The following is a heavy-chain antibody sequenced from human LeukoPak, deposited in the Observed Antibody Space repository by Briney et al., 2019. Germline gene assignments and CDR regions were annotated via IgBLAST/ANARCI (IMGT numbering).Heavy chain of an antibody. CDR2: INPNSGGT. D-gene: IGHD3-22*01. CDR3: AGASSGMYYFDY. J-gene: IGHJ4*02. V-gene: IGHV1-2*06. Sequence: GASVKVSCKASGYTFTGYYMHWVRQAPGQGLEWMGRINPNSGGTNYAQKFQGRVTMTRDTSISTAYMELSRLRSDDTAVYYCAGASSGMYYFDYWGQGTLVTVSS. CDR1: GYTFTGYY.